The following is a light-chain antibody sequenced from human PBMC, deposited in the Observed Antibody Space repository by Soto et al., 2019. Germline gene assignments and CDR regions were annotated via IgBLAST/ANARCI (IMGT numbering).Light chain of an antibody. V-gene: IGLV2-14*01. CDR1: SNDIGSYDY. Sequence: QSALTQPISVSGSPGQSITISSTGNSNDIGSYDYVCWYQQHPGKAPRLLIHGVHNRSPGISGRFSASKSGLTVSLTISGLQAEDEADYYCTAFSANRVYLFGPGTKVTVL. CDR3: TAFSANRVYL. J-gene: IGLJ1*01. CDR2: GVH.